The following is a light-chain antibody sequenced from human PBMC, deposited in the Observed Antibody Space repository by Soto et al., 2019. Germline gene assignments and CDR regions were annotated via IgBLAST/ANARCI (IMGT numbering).Light chain of an antibody. J-gene: IGKJ3*01. CDR2: AAS. CDR3: LQKSFSPFT. V-gene: IGKV1-6*01. Sequence: AIQMTQSPSSLSASVGDRVTITCRARQGIRNDLDWFQQKPGKAPKLLIYAASNLQSGVPARFSGSGSGTEFAITISSLQHEAVATYYCLQKSFSPFTFGPATKVAIK. CDR1: QGIRND.